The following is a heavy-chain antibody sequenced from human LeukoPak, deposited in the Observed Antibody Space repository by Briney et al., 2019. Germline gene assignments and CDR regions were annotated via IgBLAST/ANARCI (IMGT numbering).Heavy chain of an antibody. D-gene: IGHD3-22*01. CDR3: AKPRYDSSGYFEFDY. CDR2: ISWDGGST. V-gene: IGHV3-43D*03. Sequence: PGGSLRLSCAAPGFTFDDYAMHWVRQAPGKGLEWVSLISWDGGSTYYADSVKGRFTISRDNSKNSLYLQMNSLRAEDTALYYCAKPRYDSSGYFEFDYWGQGTLVTVSS. J-gene: IGHJ4*02. CDR1: GFTFDDYA.